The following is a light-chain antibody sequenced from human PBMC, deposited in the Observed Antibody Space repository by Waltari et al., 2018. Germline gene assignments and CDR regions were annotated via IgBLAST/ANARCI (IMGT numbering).Light chain of an antibody. V-gene: IGLV1-40*01. Sequence: QSVLTQPPSVSGAPGQRVTISCTGSSSNIGAGYDVHWYQQLPGTAPKLLIYGNSERPPGVPDRCSGSKSGTSASLASTGLQAEDVAEYYCQSYDSSLSGLYVFGTGTKVTVL. J-gene: IGLJ1*01. CDR2: GNS. CDR3: QSYDSSLSGLYV. CDR1: SSNIGAGYD.